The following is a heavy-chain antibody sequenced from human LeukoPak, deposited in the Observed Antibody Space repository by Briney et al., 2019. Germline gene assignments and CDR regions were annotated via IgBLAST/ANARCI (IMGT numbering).Heavy chain of an antibody. CDR1: GGSISSGDYY. J-gene: IGHJ4*02. CDR3: ARSTYYYDSSGYPPDY. Sequence: SETLSLTCTVSGGSISSGDYYWSWIRQPPGKGLEWIGYIYYSGSTNYNPSLKSRVTISVDTSKNQFSLKLSSVTAADTAVYYCARSTYYYDSSGYPPDYWGQGTLVTVSS. CDR2: IYYSGST. D-gene: IGHD3-22*01. V-gene: IGHV4-61*08.